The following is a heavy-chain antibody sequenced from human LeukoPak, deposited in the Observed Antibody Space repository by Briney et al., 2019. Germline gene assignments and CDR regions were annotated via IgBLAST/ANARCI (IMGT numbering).Heavy chain of an antibody. CDR2: MNPNSGNT. V-gene: IGHV1-8*01. D-gene: IGHD3-10*01. CDR1: GYTFTSYD. Sequence: ASVKVSCKAPGYTFTSYDVNYDINWVRQATGQGLEWMGWMNPNSGNTGYAQNFQGRVTMTRNTSISTAYMELSSLRSEDTAVYYCARRVWFGELGYFDYWGQGTLVTVSS. J-gene: IGHJ4*02. CDR3: ARRVWFGELGYFDY.